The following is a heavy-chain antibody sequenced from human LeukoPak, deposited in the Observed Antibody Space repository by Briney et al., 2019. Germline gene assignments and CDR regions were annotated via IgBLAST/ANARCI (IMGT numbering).Heavy chain of an antibody. Sequence: SETLSLTCAVYGGSFSGYYWSWIRQPPGKGLEWIGEINHSGSTNYNPSLESRVTISVDTSKNQFSLKLSSVTAADTAVYYCARGGYSYGYYSWFDPWGQGTLVTVSS. V-gene: IGHV4-34*01. CDR3: ARGGYSYGYYSWFDP. CDR2: INHSGST. D-gene: IGHD5-18*01. CDR1: GGSFSGYY. J-gene: IGHJ5*02.